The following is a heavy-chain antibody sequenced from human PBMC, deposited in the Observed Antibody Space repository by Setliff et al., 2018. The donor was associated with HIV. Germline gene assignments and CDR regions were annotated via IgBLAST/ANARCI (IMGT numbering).Heavy chain of an antibody. Sequence: PSETLSLTCTVPGDSMRNYHWSWIRQAPGKGLEWIGWIYHSGSTNYNPSLKNRVTISIDMSNNHFSLKLPSVTAADTASYYCARQAQWEFGEDSFDIWGQGTMVTVSS. CDR2: IYHSGST. J-gene: IGHJ3*02. CDR1: GDSMRNYH. CDR3: ARQAQWEFGEDSFDI. D-gene: IGHD3-10*01. V-gene: IGHV4-59*08.